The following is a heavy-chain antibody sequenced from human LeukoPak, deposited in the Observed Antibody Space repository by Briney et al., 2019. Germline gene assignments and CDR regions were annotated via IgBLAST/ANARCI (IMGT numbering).Heavy chain of an antibody. D-gene: IGHD4-17*01. V-gene: IGHV3-23*01. CDR3: AKGVTPVISLQFFDY. J-gene: IGHJ4*02. Sequence: GGSLRLSCAASGFTFSSYGMNWVRQAPGKGLEWVSSISGSGLNTYYADSVKGRFTISRDKSKNTLYLQMNSLRAEDTAVYYCAKGVTPVISLQFFDYWDQGTLITVSS. CDR2: ISGSGLNT. CDR1: GFTFSSYG.